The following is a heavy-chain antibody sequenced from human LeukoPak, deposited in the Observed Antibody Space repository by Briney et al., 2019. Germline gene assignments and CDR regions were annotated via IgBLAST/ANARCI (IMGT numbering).Heavy chain of an antibody. CDR1: GYTFTIYY. Sequence: GASVKVSCKASGYTFTIYYIHWVRQPPGQGLEWMGMINPSGGSATYAQKFQGRVTMTRDTSTSTVYMELSSLRSEDTAVYYCARARDTGDYWGQGTLVTVSS. CDR3: ARARDTGDY. D-gene: IGHD3-16*02. V-gene: IGHV1-46*01. J-gene: IGHJ4*02. CDR2: INPSGGSA.